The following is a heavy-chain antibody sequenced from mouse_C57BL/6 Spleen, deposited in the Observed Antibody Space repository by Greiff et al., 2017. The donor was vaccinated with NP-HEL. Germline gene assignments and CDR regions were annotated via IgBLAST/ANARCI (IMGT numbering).Heavy chain of an antibody. CDR2: ISSGSSTI. CDR3: ARRDGYHLYAMDY. D-gene: IGHD2-3*01. J-gene: IGHJ4*01. Sequence: EVKLMESGGGLVKPGGSLKLSCAASGFTFSDYGMHWVRQAPEKGLEWVAYISSGSSTIYYADTVKGRFTISRDNAKNTLFLQMTSLRSEDTAMYYCARRDGYHLYAMDYWGQGTSATVSS. CDR1: GFTFSDYG. V-gene: IGHV5-17*01.